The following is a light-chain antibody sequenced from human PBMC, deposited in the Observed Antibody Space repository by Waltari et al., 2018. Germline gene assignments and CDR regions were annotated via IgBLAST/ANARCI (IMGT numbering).Light chain of an antibody. J-gene: IGKJ1*01. V-gene: IGKV3-20*01. CDR1: QSGSRT. CDR3: QKYGTLPAT. Sequence: EIVLTQSPGPLPLSPGESATLSCSASQSGSRTLAWYQHKPGQAPRLLIYDASTWATGIPDRLSGSGSGTDFSLTISRLEPEDFAVYYCQKYGTLPATFGQGTKVQIK. CDR2: DAS.